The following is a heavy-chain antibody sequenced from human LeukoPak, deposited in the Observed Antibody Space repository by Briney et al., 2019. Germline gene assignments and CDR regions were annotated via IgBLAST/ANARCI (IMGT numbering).Heavy chain of an antibody. J-gene: IGHJ4*02. CDR1: GGSISSGDYY. Sequence: SETLSLTCTVSGGSISSGDYYWSWIRQPPGKGLECIGHIYYSGSTYYNPSLKSRVTISVDTSKNQFSLKLSSVTAADTAVYYCARGRGVPYYYDSSGYYPADYWGQGTLVTVSS. V-gene: IGHV4-30-4*01. CDR3: ARGRGVPYYYDSSGYYPADY. CDR2: IYYSGST. D-gene: IGHD3-22*01.